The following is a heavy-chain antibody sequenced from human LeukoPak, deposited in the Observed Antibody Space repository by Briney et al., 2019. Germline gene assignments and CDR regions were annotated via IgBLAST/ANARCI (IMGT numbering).Heavy chain of an antibody. CDR3: ARRRYYEHFDH. Sequence: SETLSLTCAVYGGSFSGYYWSWIRQPPGKGLEWIGEINHSGSTNYNPSLKSRVTISVDTSKNQFSLKLSSVTAADTAVYYCARRRYYEHFDHWGQGTLVTVSS. D-gene: IGHD3-16*01. CDR2: INHSGST. V-gene: IGHV4-34*01. J-gene: IGHJ4*02. CDR1: GGSFSGYY.